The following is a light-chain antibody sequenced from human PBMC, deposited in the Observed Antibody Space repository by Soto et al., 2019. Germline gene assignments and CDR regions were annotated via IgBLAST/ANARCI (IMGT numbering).Light chain of an antibody. Sequence: ALTQPPSVSGSPGQSVTISCTGTSSDVGSYNRVSWYQQSPGTAPKLMIYEVSNRPSGVSDRFSGSKSGNTASLTISGLQAEDEADYYCSLYTSSSTFVFGTGTKVTVL. J-gene: IGLJ1*01. CDR3: SLYTSSSTFV. CDR1: SSDVGSYNR. CDR2: EVS. V-gene: IGLV2-18*01.